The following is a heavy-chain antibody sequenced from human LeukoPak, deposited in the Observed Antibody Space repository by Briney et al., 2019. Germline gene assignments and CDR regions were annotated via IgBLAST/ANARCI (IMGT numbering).Heavy chain of an antibody. CDR3: ARDHRRGSTGYDMPAD. CDR1: GYTFVDSY. D-gene: IGHD5-12*01. Sequence: GASGKPSCNAAGYTFVDSYLYWVRQAPGQGLEWMGWLNPISGATNYAQKFQARVTMTRDTSINTAYMELSRLRSDDTAVYYCARDHRRGSTGYDMPADWGQGTLVTVSS. V-gene: IGHV1-2*02. J-gene: IGHJ4*02. CDR2: LNPISGAT.